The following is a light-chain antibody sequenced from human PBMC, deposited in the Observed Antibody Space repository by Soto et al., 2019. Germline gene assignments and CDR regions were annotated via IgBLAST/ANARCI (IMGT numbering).Light chain of an antibody. J-gene: IGKJ5*01. V-gene: IGKV3-11*01. CDR2: DAS. Sequence: EIVLTQSPATLSLSPGERATLSCRASQSVRRYLAWYQQKPGQAPRLLIYDASNMATGIPARFSGSGSGTDFTLTISSLEPEDFAVYYCQQRSSWPLITFGQGTRLEIK. CDR3: QQRSSWPLIT. CDR1: QSVRRY.